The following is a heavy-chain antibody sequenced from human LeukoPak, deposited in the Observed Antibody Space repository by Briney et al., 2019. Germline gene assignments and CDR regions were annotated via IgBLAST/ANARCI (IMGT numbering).Heavy chain of an antibody. J-gene: IGHJ6*03. D-gene: IGHD1-26*01. Sequence: GGSLRLSCAASGFSFSSYNMNWVRQAPGKGLEWVSSITTSSTYTFYADSVKGRFTISRDNVKNSLYLQMNSLRAEDTAVYYCARDPYSGSYGDSYYYYMGVWGKGTTVTISS. V-gene: IGHV3-21*01. CDR3: ARDPYSGSYGDSYYYYMGV. CDR1: GFSFSSYN. CDR2: ITTSSTYT.